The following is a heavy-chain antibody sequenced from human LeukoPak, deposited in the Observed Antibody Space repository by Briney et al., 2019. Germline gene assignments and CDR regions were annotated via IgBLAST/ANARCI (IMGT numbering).Heavy chain of an antibody. CDR2: INHSGST. J-gene: IGHJ4*02. D-gene: IGHD3-10*01. Sequence: SETLSLTCAVYGGSFSGYYWSWIRQPPGKGLEWIGEINHSGSTNYNPSLKSRVTISVDTSKNQFSLKLSSVTAADTAVYYCARGRRLMVQGWFDYWGQGTLVTVSS. CDR3: ARGRRLMVQGWFDY. CDR1: GGSFSGYY. V-gene: IGHV4-34*01.